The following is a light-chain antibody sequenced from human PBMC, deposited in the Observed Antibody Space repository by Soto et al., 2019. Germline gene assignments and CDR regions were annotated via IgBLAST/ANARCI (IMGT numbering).Light chain of an antibody. J-gene: IGLJ2*01. Sequence: QSALTQPASVSGSHGQSITISCTGTSSDVGSYNLVSWYQQHPGKAPKLMIYEGSKRPSGVSNRFSGSKSGNTASLTISGPQAEDEADYYCCSYAGSSTYVVFGGGTKLTVL. CDR1: SSDVGSYNL. V-gene: IGLV2-23*01. CDR2: EGS. CDR3: CSYAGSSTYVV.